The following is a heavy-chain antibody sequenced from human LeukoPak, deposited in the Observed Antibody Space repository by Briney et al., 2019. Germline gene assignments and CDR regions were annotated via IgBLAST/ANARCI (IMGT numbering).Heavy chain of an antibody. D-gene: IGHD3-22*01. CDR1: GFTFKNAW. J-gene: IGHJ4*02. CDR3: TTANYYDGSELEY. CDR2: LKSKTDGGAT. V-gene: IGHV3-15*01. Sequence: GGSLRLSCAASGFTFKNAWMSWVRQAPGKGLEWVGRLKSKTDGGATDYAAPVKGRITISRDDSKNRLYLQMNSLKTEDTAVYYCTTANYYDGSELEYWGQGTLVTVSS.